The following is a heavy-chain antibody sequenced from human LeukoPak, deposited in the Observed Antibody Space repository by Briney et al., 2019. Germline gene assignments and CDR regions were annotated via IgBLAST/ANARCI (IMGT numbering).Heavy chain of an antibody. CDR3: ARGVEPLAANTLAY. J-gene: IGHJ4*02. CDR2: LYSDGNT. V-gene: IGHV3-53*01. CDR1: GFTVITND. D-gene: IGHD1-14*01. Sequence: GGSLRLSCAASGFTVITNDMTWVRQAPGRGLEWVSVLYSDGNTKYADSVQGRFTISRDNSKNTLYLEMNSLSPDDTAVYYCARGVEPLAANTLAYWGQGTLATVSS.